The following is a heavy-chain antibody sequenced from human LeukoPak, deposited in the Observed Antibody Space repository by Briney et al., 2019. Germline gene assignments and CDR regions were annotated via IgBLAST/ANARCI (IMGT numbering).Heavy chain of an antibody. CDR2: IYTSGIT. CDR3: AWQGGGVYGGSDCYGWFDP. Sequence: SETLSLTCTVSGGSISSDYWAWIRQPPGKGLEWIGNIYTSGITNYNPSLRSRVTISLDTSRTQFSLKLSSVTAADTAVYYCAWQGGGVYGGSDCYGWFDPWGQGTLVIVSS. J-gene: IGHJ5*02. CDR1: GGSISSDY. D-gene: IGHD2-21*02. V-gene: IGHV4-4*09.